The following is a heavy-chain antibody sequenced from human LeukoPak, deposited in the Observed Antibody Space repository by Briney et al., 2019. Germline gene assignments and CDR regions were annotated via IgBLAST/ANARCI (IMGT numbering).Heavy chain of an antibody. V-gene: IGHV3-66*01. CDR2: LYTGGTT. CDR3: ARDGDGYNFGSDY. D-gene: IGHD5-24*01. CDR1: GFTVSNNY. Sequence: PGGSLRLSCAASGFTVSNNYMSWVRQAPGKGLEWVSILYTGGTTYYADPVKGRFTISRDNSKNTLYLEMNSLRAEDTAVYYCARDGDGYNFGSDYWGQGTLVTVSS. J-gene: IGHJ4*02.